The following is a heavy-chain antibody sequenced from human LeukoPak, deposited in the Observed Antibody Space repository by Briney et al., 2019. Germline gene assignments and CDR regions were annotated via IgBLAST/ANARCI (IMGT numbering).Heavy chain of an antibody. J-gene: IGHJ5*02. V-gene: IGHV4-30-4*01. Sequence: SETLSLTCTVSGVSISSGDYYWSWIRQPPGKGLEWIGYIYYSGSTYYNPSLKSRVTISVDTSKNQFSLKLSSVTAADTAVYYCARGVQLLFYWFDPWGQGTPVTVSS. D-gene: IGHD2-2*01. CDR2: IYYSGST. CDR3: ARGVQLLFYWFDP. CDR1: GVSISSGDYY.